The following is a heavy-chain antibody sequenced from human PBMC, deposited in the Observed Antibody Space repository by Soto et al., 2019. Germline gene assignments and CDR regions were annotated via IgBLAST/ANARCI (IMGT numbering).Heavy chain of an antibody. V-gene: IGHV4-30-2*01. J-gene: IGHJ4*02. CDR3: ARGPPHHY. CDR1: GGSISSGGYS. Sequence: QLQLQESGSGLVQPSQTLSLTCAVSGGSISSGGYSWSWIRQPPGKGLEWIGYIYHSGNTYYNPFLKSRVTRSVDWSKNQFSLTLRSVTAADTAVYYCARGPPHHYWGQGTLVTVSS. CDR2: IYHSGNT.